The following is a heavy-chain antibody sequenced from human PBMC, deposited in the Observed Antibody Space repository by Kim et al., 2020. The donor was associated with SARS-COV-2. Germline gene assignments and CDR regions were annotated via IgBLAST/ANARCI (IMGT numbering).Heavy chain of an antibody. CDR2: TYYRSTGSN. V-gene: IGHV6-1*01. J-gene: IGHJ6*02. D-gene: IGHD1-1*01. CDR3: ASRAATGALDV. Sequence: SQTLSLTCAISGDSVSSNSATWHWSRQSPSRGFEWLGRTYYRSTGSNDYAVSVKSRITINPDTSKNQFSLQLNSVTPDDTAVYYCASRAATGALDVWGQGTTVTVSS. CDR1: GDSVSSNSAT.